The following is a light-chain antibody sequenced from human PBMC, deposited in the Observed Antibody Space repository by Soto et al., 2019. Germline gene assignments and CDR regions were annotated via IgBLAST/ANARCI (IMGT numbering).Light chain of an antibody. J-gene: IGLJ1*01. Sequence: QSVLNQPAYVSGSPGQSITISCTGTSSDVGDYNYVSWYQQHPGKAPKLMIFDVSNRPSGVSNPFSGSQAGNTASLTISGLQAEDEAEYYCSSYTSSSTYVFGTGTKVTVL. CDR3: SSYTSSSTYV. CDR2: DVS. CDR1: SSDVGDYNY. V-gene: IGLV2-14*01.